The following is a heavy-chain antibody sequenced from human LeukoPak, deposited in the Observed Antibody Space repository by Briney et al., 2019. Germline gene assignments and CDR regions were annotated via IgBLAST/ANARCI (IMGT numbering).Heavy chain of an antibody. Sequence: SETLSLTCAVYGGSFSGYYWSWIRQHPGKGLEWIGYIYYSGSTYYNPSLKSRVTISVDTSKNQFSLKLSSVTAADTAVYYCARLSSITNFVDYCGQGTLVTVSS. CDR2: IYYSGST. CDR3: ARLSSITNFVDY. D-gene: IGHD3-3*01. J-gene: IGHJ4*02. V-gene: IGHV4-31*11. CDR1: GGSFSGYY.